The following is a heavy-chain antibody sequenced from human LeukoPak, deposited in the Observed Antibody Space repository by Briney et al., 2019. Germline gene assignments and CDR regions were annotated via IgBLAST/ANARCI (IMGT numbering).Heavy chain of an antibody. J-gene: IGHJ5*02. CDR1: GFTFSIYA. V-gene: IGHV3-23*01. CDR2: ISGGGGST. Sequence: GGSLRLSCAAYGFTFSIYAMSWVRQAPGKGLEWVSGISGGGGSTYYADSVKGRFTISRDNSKNTLYLQMNSLRVEDTAVYYCAKERKSHCSSTSCYTGFDPWGQGTLVTVSS. CDR3: AKERKSHCSSTSCYTGFDP. D-gene: IGHD2-2*02.